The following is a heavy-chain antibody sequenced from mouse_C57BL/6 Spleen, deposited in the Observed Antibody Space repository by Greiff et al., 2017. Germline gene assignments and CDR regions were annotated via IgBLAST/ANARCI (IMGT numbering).Heavy chain of an antibody. CDR1: GYTFTSHL. CDR3: ARSSMDY. CDR2: IFPGSGST. V-gene: IGHV1-56*01. Sequence: QVHVKQSGPELVRPGASVKISCKAPGYTFTSHLMQWVRQRPGQGLEWIGEIFPGSGSTYYNEKFKGKATLTVDTSSSTAYMQLSSLTSEDSAVYFCARSSMDYWGQGTTLTVSS. J-gene: IGHJ2*01.